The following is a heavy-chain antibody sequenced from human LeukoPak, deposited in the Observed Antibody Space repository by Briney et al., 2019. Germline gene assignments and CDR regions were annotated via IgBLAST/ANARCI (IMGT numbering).Heavy chain of an antibody. J-gene: IGHJ4*02. CDR3: AKDPYYYGSVASYYFDY. CDR2: ISGSGSST. Sequence: GGTLRLSCAASGFTFSTYGMTWVRQAPGKGLEWVSAISGSGSSTYYADSVKGRFTMSRDNCKNTLYLQMNSLRGEDSAVYYCAKDPYYYGSVASYYFDYWGQGTLVTVSS. CDR1: GFTFSTYG. D-gene: IGHD3-10*01. V-gene: IGHV3-23*01.